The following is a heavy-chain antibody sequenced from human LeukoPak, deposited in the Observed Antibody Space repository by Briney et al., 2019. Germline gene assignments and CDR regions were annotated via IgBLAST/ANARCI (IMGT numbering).Heavy chain of an antibody. CDR1: GFTFRNYV. J-gene: IGHJ4*02. V-gene: IGHV3-30-3*01. CDR2: TSSDLNVR. CDR3: AREGYYGSGSPPSLYFDY. Sequence: GGSLRLSCAASGFTFRNYVIHWVRQAPGKGLEWVAVTSSDLNVRLYADSVKGRFTISRDNSRSTLYLQMNSLRPEDTAIYYCAREGYYGSGSPPSLYFDYWGQGTLVTVSS. D-gene: IGHD3-10*01.